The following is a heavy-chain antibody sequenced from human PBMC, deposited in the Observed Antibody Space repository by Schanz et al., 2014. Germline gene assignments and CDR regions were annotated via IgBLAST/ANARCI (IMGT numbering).Heavy chain of an antibody. V-gene: IGHV3-23*01. Sequence: EVQLLESGGGLVQPGGSLRLSCAASGFTLSSYAMRWVRQAPGKGLEWVAALSDGGGSTFYADSVKGRFTISRDNSKNTLYLQMNSLRAEDTAVYYCARVPDGSGSEWDYWGQGTLVTVSS. CDR3: ARVPDGSGSEWDY. J-gene: IGHJ4*02. CDR2: LSDGGGST. CDR1: GFTLSSYA. D-gene: IGHD3-10*01.